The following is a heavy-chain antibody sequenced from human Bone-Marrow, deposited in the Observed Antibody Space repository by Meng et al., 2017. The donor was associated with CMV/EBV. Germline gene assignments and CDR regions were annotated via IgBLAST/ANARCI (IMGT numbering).Heavy chain of an antibody. CDR3: RIRCSSTSCYPGAFDI. V-gene: IGHV3-53*01. D-gene: IGHD2-2*01. CDR1: GFTVSSNY. Sequence: GESLKISCAASGFTVSSNYMSWVRQAPGKGLEWVSVIYSGGSTYYADSVKGRFTISRDNSKNTLYLQMNSLKTEDTAVYYCRIRCSSTSCYPGAFDIWGQGTMVTVSS. CDR2: IYSGGST. J-gene: IGHJ3*02.